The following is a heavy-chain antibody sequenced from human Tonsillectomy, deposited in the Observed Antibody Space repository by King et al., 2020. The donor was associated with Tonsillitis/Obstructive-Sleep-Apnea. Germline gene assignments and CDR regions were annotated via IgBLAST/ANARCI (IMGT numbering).Heavy chain of an antibody. J-gene: IGHJ6*03. D-gene: IGHD3-22*01. CDR1: GGTFSSYA. CDR2: IIPIFGTA. V-gene: IGHV1-69*12. CDR3: ARTSYYYDSSGYAPYYYYYMDV. Sequence: QLVQSGAEVKKPGSSVKVSCKASGGTFSSYAISWVRQAPGQGLEWMGGIIPIFGTANYAQKFQGRVTITADDSTSTAYMELSSLRSEDTAVYYCARTSYYYDSSGYAPYYYYYMDVWGKGTTVTVSS.